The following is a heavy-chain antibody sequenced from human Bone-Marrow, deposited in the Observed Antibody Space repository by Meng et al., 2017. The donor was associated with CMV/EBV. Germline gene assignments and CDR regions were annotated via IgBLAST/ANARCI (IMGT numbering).Heavy chain of an antibody. Sequence: GGSLRLSCAASGFTFSNNWMSWVRQAPGKGLEWVANIHQEGSAKYYVDSVKGRFTVSRDNAKNSLYLQMNSLRAEDTAVYYCARDRGYSHGYAFDHWGQGTPVTGYS. J-gene: IGHJ4*02. CDR2: IHQEGSAK. CDR1: GFTFSNNW. CDR3: ARDRGYSHGYAFDH. D-gene: IGHD5-18*01. V-gene: IGHV3-7*01.